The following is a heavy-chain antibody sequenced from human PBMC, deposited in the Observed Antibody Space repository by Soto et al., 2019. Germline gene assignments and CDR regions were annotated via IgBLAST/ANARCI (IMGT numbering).Heavy chain of an antibody. V-gene: IGHV3-11*06. J-gene: IGHJ6*02. CDR2: ISSSSSYT. Sequence: PGGSLRLSCAASGFTFSDYYMSWIRQAPGKGLEWVSYISSSSSYTNYADSVKGRFTISRDNAKNSLYLQMNSLRAEDTAVYYCARDRIAARPPEYYYYYGMDVWGQGTTVTVSS. D-gene: IGHD6-6*01. CDR1: GFTFSDYY. CDR3: ARDRIAARPPEYYYYYGMDV.